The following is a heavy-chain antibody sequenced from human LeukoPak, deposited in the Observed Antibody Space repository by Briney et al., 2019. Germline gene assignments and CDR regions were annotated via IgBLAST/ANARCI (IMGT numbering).Heavy chain of an antibody. Sequence: GGSLRLSCAASGFTFCSYGMHWVRQAPRKGLKWVAFIRNEGSNKYYADSVKGRFTNSRDNSKSTLYLQMNSLRAEDTAVYYCAKDKYCSGGSCYCGAFDIWGQGTMFTVSS. CDR1: GFTFCSYG. CDR2: IRNEGSNK. J-gene: IGHJ3*02. D-gene: IGHD2-15*01. CDR3: AKDKYCSGGSCYCGAFDI. V-gene: IGHV3-30*02.